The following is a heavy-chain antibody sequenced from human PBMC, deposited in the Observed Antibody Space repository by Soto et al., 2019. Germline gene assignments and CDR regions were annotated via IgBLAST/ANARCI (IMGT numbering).Heavy chain of an antibody. CDR2: ISGGGDTT. CDR1: GFTFNNYA. D-gene: IGHD3-10*01. Sequence: EVQLLDSGGGLVQPGGSLRLSCAASGFTFNNYAMTWVRHAPGKGLEWVSAISGGGDTTSYADSVKGRFTVSRDGSKNTLYLQMSSLRAEDTALSYCAKGRGGSGSLTPRVDFWGQGTRVTVSS. V-gene: IGHV3-23*01. CDR3: AKGRGGSGSLTPRVDF. J-gene: IGHJ4*02.